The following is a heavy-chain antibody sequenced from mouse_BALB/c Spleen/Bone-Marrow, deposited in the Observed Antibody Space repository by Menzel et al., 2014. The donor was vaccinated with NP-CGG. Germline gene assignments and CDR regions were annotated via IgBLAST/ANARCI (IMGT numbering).Heavy chain of an antibody. J-gene: IGHJ2*01. V-gene: IGHV14-3*02. CDR3: ARYRLGTYFDY. CDR1: GFNIKDTY. D-gene: IGHD2-14*01. CDR2: IHPANGNT. Sequence: DVQLQESGAELVKPGASVKLSCTASGFNIKDTYMHWVKQRPEQGLEWIGRIHPANGNTKYDPKFQGKATITADTSSNTAYLQLSSLTSEDTAVYYCARYRLGTYFDYWGQGTTLTVSS.